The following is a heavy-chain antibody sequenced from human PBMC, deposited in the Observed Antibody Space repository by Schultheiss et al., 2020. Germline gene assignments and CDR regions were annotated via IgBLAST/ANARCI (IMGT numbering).Heavy chain of an antibody. Sequence: SETLSLTFTVSGGSISSYYWSWIRQPAGKGLEWIGRIYTSGSTNYNPSLKSRVTISVDTSKNQFSLKLRSVTAADSSVYYCARGLGGSTSDYYYVYWGQGTLVTVSS. D-gene: IGHD3-22*01. CDR3: ARGLGGSTSDYYYVY. CDR1: GGSISSYY. J-gene: IGHJ4*02. CDR2: IYTSGST. V-gene: IGHV4-4*07.